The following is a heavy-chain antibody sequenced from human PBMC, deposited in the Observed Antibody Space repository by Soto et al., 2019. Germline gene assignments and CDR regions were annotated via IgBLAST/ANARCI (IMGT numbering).Heavy chain of an antibody. Sequence: GGSLRLSCAASGFTFSSYWMHWVRQAPGKGLVWVSRINSDGSSTSYADSVKGRFTISRDNAKNTLYLQMSSLRAEDTAVYYCARDTGIVGATNPPDYWGQGTLVTVSS. J-gene: IGHJ4*02. CDR2: INSDGSST. V-gene: IGHV3-74*01. CDR3: ARDTGIVGATNPPDY. D-gene: IGHD1-26*01. CDR1: GFTFSSYW.